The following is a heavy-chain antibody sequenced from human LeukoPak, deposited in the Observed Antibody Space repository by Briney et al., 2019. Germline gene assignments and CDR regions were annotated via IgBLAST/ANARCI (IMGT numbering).Heavy chain of an antibody. CDR2: IKSDGSST. V-gene: IGHV3-74*01. CDR3: ARVRKYSGYYSWYFDL. J-gene: IGHJ2*01. D-gene: IGHD5-12*01. CDR1: GFTFSTSW. Sequence: GSLRLSCAASGFTFSTSWMYWVRQAPGKGLVWVSLIKSDGSSTSYAASVKGRFTISRENAKNSLYLQMNSLRAGDTAVYYCARVRKYSGYYSWYFDLWGRGTLVTVSS.